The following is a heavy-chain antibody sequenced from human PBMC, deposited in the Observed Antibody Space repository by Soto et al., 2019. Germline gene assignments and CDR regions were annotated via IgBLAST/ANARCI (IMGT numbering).Heavy chain of an antibody. CDR1: GFTFSNAW. V-gene: IGHV3-64*01. CDR3: ARRARPDFYYMDV. Sequence: PGGSLRLSCAASGFTFSNAWMSWVRQAPGKGLEYVSGISSNGVGTYYANSVQGRFTISRDNSKNTVYLQMGSLRPEDMAVYYCARRARPDFYYMDVWGKGTTVTVSS. CDR2: ISSNGVGT. J-gene: IGHJ6*03. D-gene: IGHD6-6*01.